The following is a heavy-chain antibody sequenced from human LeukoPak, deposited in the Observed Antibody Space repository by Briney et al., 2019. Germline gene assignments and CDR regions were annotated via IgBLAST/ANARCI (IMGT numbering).Heavy chain of an antibody. CDR1: GGTFSSYA. CDR2: IIPIFGTA. Sequence: SVKVSCKASGGTFSSYAISWVRQAPGQGLEWMGGIIPIFGTANYAQKFQGRVTITTDESTSTAYMELSSLRSEDTAVYYCASSSECGGDCYSVSQIDYWGQGTQVTVSS. J-gene: IGHJ4*02. CDR3: ASSSECGGDCYSVSQIDY. V-gene: IGHV1-69*05. D-gene: IGHD2-21*02.